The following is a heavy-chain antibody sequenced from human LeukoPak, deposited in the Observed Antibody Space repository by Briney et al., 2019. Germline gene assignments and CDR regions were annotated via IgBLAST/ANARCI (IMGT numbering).Heavy chain of an antibody. J-gene: IGHJ4*02. CDR1: GFNVSINY. V-gene: IGHV3-66*01. CDR3: ARGSPSDD. Sequence: QSGGSLTLSCAASGFNVSINYMSWVRQAPGKGLEWVSGIHSGGSTYYADSVKGRFTLSRDKPKNMVFLQINSLRAEDTAVYFCARGSPSDDWGQGTLVTVSS. CDR2: IHSGGST. D-gene: IGHD1-26*01.